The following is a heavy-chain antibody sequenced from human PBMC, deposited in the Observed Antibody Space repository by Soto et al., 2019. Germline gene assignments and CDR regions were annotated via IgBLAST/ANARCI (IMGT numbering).Heavy chain of an antibody. CDR3: ARTYYYDSSGYYY. J-gene: IGHJ4*02. Sequence: PSETLSLTCTVSGGSISSSSYYWGWIRQPPGKGLEWIGSIYYSGSTYYNPSLKSRVTISVDTSKNQFSLKLSSVTAADTAVYYCARTYYYDSSGYYYWGQGTLVTVSS. CDR2: IYYSGST. V-gene: IGHV4-39*01. CDR1: GGSISSSSYY. D-gene: IGHD3-22*01.